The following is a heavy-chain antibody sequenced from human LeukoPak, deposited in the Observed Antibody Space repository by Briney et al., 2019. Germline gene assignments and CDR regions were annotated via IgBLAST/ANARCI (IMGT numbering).Heavy chain of an antibody. J-gene: IGHJ4*02. Sequence: GRSLRLSCAASGFTFSSYGMHWVRQAPGKGLEWVAVISYDGTNKYYADSVKGRFTISRDNSKNTLYLQMNSLRAEDTAVYYCARNYYDSSGYEPPDYWGQGTLVTVSS. CDR1: GFTFSSYG. V-gene: IGHV3-30*03. D-gene: IGHD3-22*01. CDR2: ISYDGTNK. CDR3: ARNYYDSSGYEPPDY.